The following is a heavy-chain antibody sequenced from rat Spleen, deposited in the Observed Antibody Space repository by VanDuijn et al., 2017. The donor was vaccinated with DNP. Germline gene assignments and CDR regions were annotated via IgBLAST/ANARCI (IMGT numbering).Heavy chain of an antibody. J-gene: IGHJ2*01. D-gene: IGHD1-7*01. CDR1: GFTFTDYA. Sequence: EVQLVESGGGLVQSGRSLKLSCVASGFTFTDYAMAWVRQAPKKGLEWVAYISSDGGNTYYPDSVKGRFTISRDNAKSTLYLQMNSLRSEDTATYYCTRDGPPYYGVPFDYWGQGVMVTVSS. CDR3: TRDGPPYYGVPFDY. CDR2: ISSDGGNT. V-gene: IGHV5-20*01.